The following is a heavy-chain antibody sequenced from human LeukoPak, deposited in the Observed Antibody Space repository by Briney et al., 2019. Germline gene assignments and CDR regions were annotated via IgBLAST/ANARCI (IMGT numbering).Heavy chain of an antibody. CDR1: GGSISSSNW. CDR2: IYHSGST. Sequence: SETLSLTCAVSGGSISSSNWWSWVRQPPGKGLEWIGEIYHSGSTDYNPSLKSRATISLRLSSVTAADTALYYCARPSGSYYGFDYWGQGTLVTVSS. CDR3: ARPSGSYYGFDY. D-gene: IGHD1-26*01. V-gene: IGHV4-4*02. J-gene: IGHJ4*02.